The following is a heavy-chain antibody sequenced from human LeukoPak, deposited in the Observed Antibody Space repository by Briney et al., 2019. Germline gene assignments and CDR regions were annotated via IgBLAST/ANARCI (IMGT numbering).Heavy chain of an antibody. V-gene: IGHV3-23*01. J-gene: IGHJ6*02. CDR1: GFTFSSYA. CDR2: INGSGGST. D-gene: IGHD3-10*01. Sequence: GGSLRLSCAASGFTFSSYAMSWVRQAPGKGLEWVSAINGSGGSTYYADSVKGRFTISRDNSKNTLYLQMNSLRAEDTAVYYCAKQLWFGRNYGGNYYGMDVWGQGTTVTVSS. CDR3: AKQLWFGRNYGGNYYGMDV.